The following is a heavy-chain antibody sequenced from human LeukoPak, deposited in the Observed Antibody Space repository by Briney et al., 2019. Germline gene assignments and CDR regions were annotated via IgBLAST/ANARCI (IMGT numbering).Heavy chain of an antibody. CDR2: ISSSSSYI. CDR1: GFTFSSYS. CDR3: ARDKAGEKYYFDY. J-gene: IGHJ4*02. D-gene: IGHD7-27*01. V-gene: IGHV3-21*01. Sequence: GGSLRLSCAASGFTFSSYSMNWVRQAPGKGLEWVSSISSSSSYIYYADSVKGRFTISRDNAKNSLYLQMNSLRAEDTAVYYCARDKAGEKYYFDYWGQGTLVTVSS.